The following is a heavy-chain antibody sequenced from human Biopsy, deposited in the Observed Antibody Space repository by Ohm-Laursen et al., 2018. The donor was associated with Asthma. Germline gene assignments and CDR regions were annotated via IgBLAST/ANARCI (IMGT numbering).Heavy chain of an antibody. CDR1: GRTFSNFA. CDR2: YMLDFGTT. D-gene: IGHD6-19*01. J-gene: IGHJ6*02. V-gene: IGHV1-69*01. Sequence: SSAKVSCKAPGRTFSNFAISWVRQAPSQELEWLGGYMLDFGTTNHAQKFQGKVTINADEYASSAYKEVTSLRSEDTAIYYFARYQVGYSSGWSLLLKKIYYSGMDVWGQGTAVTVSS. CDR3: ARYQVGYSSGWSLLLKKIYYSGMDV.